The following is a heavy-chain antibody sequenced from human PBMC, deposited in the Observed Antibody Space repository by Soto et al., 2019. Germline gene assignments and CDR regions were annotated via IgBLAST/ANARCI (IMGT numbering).Heavy chain of an antibody. V-gene: IGHV4-61*01. D-gene: IGHD3-3*01. CDR2: IYYSGST. Sequence: PSETLSLTCTVSGGSVSSGSYYWSWIRQPPGKGLEWIGYIYYSGSTNYNPSLKSRVTISVDTSKNQFSLKLSSVTAADTAVYYCAGYDFWSAARYYYGMDVWGQGPRSPSP. CDR3: AGYDFWSAARYYYGMDV. J-gene: IGHJ6*02. CDR1: GGSVSSGSYY.